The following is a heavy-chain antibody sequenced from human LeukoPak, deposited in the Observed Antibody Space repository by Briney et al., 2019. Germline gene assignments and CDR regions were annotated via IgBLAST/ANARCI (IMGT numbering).Heavy chain of an antibody. V-gene: IGHV3-43*02. D-gene: IGHD3-22*01. CDR3: VKGVVYDSSGYFHLDY. CDR1: GFTFDHYA. J-gene: IGHJ4*02. Sequence: GGSLRLSCAASGFTFDHYAMHWVRHAPGKGPEWVSLVSVNADSTYYADSVRGRFTISRDNNNNSLYLQMHSLRTDDTALYYCVKGVVYDSSGYFHLDYWGQGTLVTVSS. CDR2: VSVNADST.